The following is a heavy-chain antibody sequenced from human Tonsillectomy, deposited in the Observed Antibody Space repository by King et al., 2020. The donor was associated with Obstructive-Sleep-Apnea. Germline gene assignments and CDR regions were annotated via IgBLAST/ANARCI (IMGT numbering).Heavy chain of an antibody. D-gene: IGHD2-21*02. Sequence: QLVQSGAEVKKPGESLKISCKGSGYSFTSYWIGWVRQMPGKGLEWMGIIYPGDSDTRYSPSFEGQVTISADKSISTAYLQWRSLKASDTAMYYSARLAYCGADCLGYFHQWGQGTLVTVSS. J-gene: IGHJ1*01. CDR1: GYSFTSYW. CDR3: ARLAYCGADCLGYFHQ. V-gene: IGHV5-51*01. CDR2: IYPGDSDT.